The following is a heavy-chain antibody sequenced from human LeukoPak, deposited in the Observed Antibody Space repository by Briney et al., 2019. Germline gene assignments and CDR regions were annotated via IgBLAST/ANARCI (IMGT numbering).Heavy chain of an antibody. V-gene: IGHV3-48*03. CDR3: ARGATDTTRWFDP. Sequence: SGGSLRLSCAASGFAFSSYEMNWVRQAPGKGLEWVSYIRSTSNTIYYADSVKGRFTISRDNAKNSLYLQMNGLRAEDTAAYYCARGATDTTRWFDPWGQGTLVTVSS. D-gene: IGHD1-7*01. CDR2: IRSTSNTI. CDR1: GFAFSSYE. J-gene: IGHJ5*02.